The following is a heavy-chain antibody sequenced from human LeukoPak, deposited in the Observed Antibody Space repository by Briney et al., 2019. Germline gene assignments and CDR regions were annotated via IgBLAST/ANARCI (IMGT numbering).Heavy chain of an antibody. CDR2: TYYRSKWYN. D-gene: IGHD1-14*01. CDR3: ARGFPDTFDY. V-gene: IGHV6-1*01. CDR1: GDSVSDNSAA. J-gene: IGHJ4*02. Sequence: SQTLSLTCAISGDSVSDNSAAWNWIRQSPSRGLEWLGRTYYRSKWYNEYAVSVRSRITINADTSMNQFSLQLNSVTPEDTAVYYCARGFPDTFDYWGQGTLVTVS.